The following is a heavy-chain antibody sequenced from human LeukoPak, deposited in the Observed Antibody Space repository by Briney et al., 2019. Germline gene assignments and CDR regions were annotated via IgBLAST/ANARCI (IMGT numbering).Heavy chain of an antibody. D-gene: IGHD4-17*01. Sequence: GGSLRLSCAASGFTFSSYAMHWVRQAPGKGLEWVAVISYDGSNKYYADSVKGRFTISGDNSKNTLCLQMNSLRAEDTAVYYCAKEIWPTVTTPGHTHFDYWGQGTLVTVSS. J-gene: IGHJ4*02. V-gene: IGHV3-30*04. CDR1: GFTFSSYA. CDR2: ISYDGSNK. CDR3: AKEIWPTVTTPGHTHFDY.